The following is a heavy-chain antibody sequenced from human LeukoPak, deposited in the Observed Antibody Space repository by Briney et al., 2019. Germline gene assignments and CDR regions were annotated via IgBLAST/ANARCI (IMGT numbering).Heavy chain of an antibody. CDR2: ITGGRDFD. CDR1: GLTYRNYD. J-gene: IGHJ6*03. D-gene: IGHD3/OR15-3a*01. CDR3: AKGPLISSNYCKDV. V-gene: IGHV3-23*01. Sequence: PGGSLTLSCAASGLTYRNYDMSRLPPAPGLRGVGRSNITGGRDFDYHADSLKGRFSITKDNSKSTLYLEMRGLSSEDTAVYCCAKGPLISSNYCKDVWGKGTSVTVSS.